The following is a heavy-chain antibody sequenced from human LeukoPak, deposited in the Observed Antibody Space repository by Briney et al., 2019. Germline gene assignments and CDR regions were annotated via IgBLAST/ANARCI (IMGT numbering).Heavy chain of an antibody. V-gene: IGHV1-2*04. CDR3: AREGASSGYDYYYYGMDV. D-gene: IGHD3-22*01. CDR1: GGTFSSYA. J-gene: IGHJ6*02. CDR2: INPNSGGT. Sequence: ASVKVSCKASGGTFSSYAVNWVRQAPGQGLEWMGGINPNSGGTNYAQKFQGWVTMTRDTSISTAYMELSRLRSDDTAVHYCAREGASSGYDYYYYGMDVWGQGTTVTVSS.